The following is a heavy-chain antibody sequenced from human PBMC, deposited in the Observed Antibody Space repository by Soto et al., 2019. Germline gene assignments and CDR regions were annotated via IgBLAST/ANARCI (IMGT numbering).Heavy chain of an antibody. D-gene: IGHD2-8*01. CDR3: AKHLGVSSLYRSHGMDV. CDR1: EFTLPRYG. CDR2: ISYDGSNR. Sequence: GGPLRLSGAASEFTLPRYGTPRVRQAPGVVREWVAGISYDGSNRYYANAMKGRFTIFRDNSKNTLYLQMSSLRAEDTALYTCAKHLGVSSLYRSHGMDVWGLGTTLTVS. V-gene: IGHV3-30*18. J-gene: IGHJ6*02.